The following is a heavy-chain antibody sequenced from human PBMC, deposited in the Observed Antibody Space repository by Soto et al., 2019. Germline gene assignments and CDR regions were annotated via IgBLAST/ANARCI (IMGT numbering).Heavy chain of an antibody. CDR2: IIPIFGTA. CDR1: GGTFSSYS. Sequence: QVQLVQSGAEVKKPGSSVKVSCKASGGTFSSYSINWVRQAPGQGLEWMGEIIPIFGTANYAQTFQGRVTITADESTSTAYMELSRLRSEDTAVYYCSRDGGRHSGGIDYWGQGTLVTVSS. J-gene: IGHJ4*02. CDR3: SRDGGRHSGGIDY. D-gene: IGHD1-26*01. V-gene: IGHV1-69*01.